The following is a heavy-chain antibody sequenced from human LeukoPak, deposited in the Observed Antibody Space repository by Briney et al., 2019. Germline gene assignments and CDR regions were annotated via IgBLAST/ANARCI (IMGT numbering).Heavy chain of an antibody. Sequence: PSETLSLTCTVSGGSISSSSYYWGWIRQPPGKGLEWIGSIYYSGSTYYNPSLKSRVTISVDPSKNQFSLKLSSVTAADTAVYYCVRDRPDYGDYEFDPWGQGTLVTVSS. J-gene: IGHJ5*02. CDR1: GGSISSSSYY. V-gene: IGHV4-39*07. CDR3: VRDRPDYGDYEFDP. CDR2: IYYSGST. D-gene: IGHD4-17*01.